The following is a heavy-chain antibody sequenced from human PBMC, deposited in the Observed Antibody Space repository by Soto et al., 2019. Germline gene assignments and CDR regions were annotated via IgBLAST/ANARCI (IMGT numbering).Heavy chain of an antibody. J-gene: IGHJ4*02. CDR2: INGASTTT. V-gene: IGHV3-48*02. Sequence: DVQLVGSGGGLVQPGGSLRLSCVASGFPFSSYAMHWVRQAPGKGLEWISYINGASTTTFYADSVKGRFTVSRDNAKNSVYLQMSSLRHEDTAFYYCARDLSHWGQGTLVTVSS. CDR1: GFPFSSYA. CDR3: ARDLSH.